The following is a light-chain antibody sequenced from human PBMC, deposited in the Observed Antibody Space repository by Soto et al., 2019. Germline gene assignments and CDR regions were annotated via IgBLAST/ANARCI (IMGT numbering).Light chain of an antibody. Sequence: EIVFTQSPATLSLSPGERATLSCRASKSVRKYLAWYQQRPGQAPRLLIYNASNRATGIPARFSGSGAGTDCTLTISSLEPEDVAVDYCQQRNNWRDTFGQGTRLEIK. CDR2: NAS. J-gene: IGKJ5*01. CDR3: QQRNNWRDT. V-gene: IGKV3D-11*02. CDR1: KSVRKY.